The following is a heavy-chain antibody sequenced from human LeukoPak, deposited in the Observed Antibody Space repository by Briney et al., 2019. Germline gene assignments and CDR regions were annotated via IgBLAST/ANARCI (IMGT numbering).Heavy chain of an antibody. J-gene: IGHJ5*02. Sequence: GESLKIPCKGSGYSFTSYSIGWVRQMPGKALEWMGIIYPGDSDTRYSPSFQGQVTISADKSISTAYLQWSSLKASDTAMYYCARHDGSSGWSAGWFDPWGQGTLVTVSS. V-gene: IGHV5-51*01. D-gene: IGHD6-19*01. CDR1: GYSFTSYS. CDR2: IYPGDSDT. CDR3: ARHDGSSGWSAGWFDP.